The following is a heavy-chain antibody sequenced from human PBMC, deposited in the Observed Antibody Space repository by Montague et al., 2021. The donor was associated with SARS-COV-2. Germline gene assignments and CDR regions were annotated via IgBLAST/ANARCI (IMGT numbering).Heavy chain of an antibody. J-gene: IGHJ4*02. V-gene: IGHV3-23*01. D-gene: IGHD6-13*01. CDR2: LSGSGTTT. CDR3: AKARGQGISWYGLDY. CDR1: GDSISTDN. Sequence: ETLSLTCVVSGDSISTDNWWTWVRQAPGKGLEWVSVLSGSGTTTFHADSVKGRFTISRDNSKNTVYLEMNSLRADDTAVYYCAKARGQGISWYGLDYWGQGALVTVSS.